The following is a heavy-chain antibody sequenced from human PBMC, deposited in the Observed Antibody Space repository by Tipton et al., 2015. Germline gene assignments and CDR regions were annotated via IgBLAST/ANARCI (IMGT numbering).Heavy chain of an antibody. V-gene: IGHV4-59*01. J-gene: IGHJ4*02. Sequence: LRLSCTVSGDSISSYYWSWIRQPPGKGLEWIGYIHKSGSTNYNPSLKSRVTISLDTSKNQFSLKLTSVTAADTAVYHCARLWSYDFWSATSYSFDYWGQGTLVTVSS. D-gene: IGHD3-3*01. CDR1: GDSISSYY. CDR3: ARLWSYDFWSATSYSFDY. CDR2: IHKSGST.